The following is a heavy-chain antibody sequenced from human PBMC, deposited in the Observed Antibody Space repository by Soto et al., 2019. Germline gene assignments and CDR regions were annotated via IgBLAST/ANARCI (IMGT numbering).Heavy chain of an antibody. CDR1: GSSLSNYY. J-gene: IGHJ4*02. Sequence: QVQLQESGPGQVKPSETLSLTCTVSGSSLSNYYWSWIRQPAGKGLEWIGRIYPTGSTNYNPSLKSRVTMSVDTSKSQFSLKLSSVTAADTAVFYGARGSLKFDFWGQGTMVTVSS. CDR3: ARGSLKFDF. CDR2: IYPTGST. V-gene: IGHV4-4*07.